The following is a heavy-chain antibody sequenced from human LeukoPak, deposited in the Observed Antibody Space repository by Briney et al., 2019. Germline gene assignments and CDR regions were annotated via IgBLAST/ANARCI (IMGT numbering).Heavy chain of an antibody. CDR3: ARFLFDGNSRCFDY. CDR2: IDPSDSYT. J-gene: IGHJ4*02. V-gene: IGHV5-10-1*01. Sequence: GESLKISCKGSGYTFTNYWITWVLQMPGKGLEWMGSIDPSDSYTNYSPSFQGHVTISADKSVSTAYLQWSSLKASDTAMYYCARFLFDGNSRCFDYWGQGTLVTVSS. D-gene: IGHD4-23*01. CDR1: GYTFTNYW.